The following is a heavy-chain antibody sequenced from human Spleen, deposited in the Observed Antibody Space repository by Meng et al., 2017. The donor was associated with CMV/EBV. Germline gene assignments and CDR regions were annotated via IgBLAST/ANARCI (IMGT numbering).Heavy chain of an antibody. Sequence: VSGGSIISADYYWNWIRQSPGKGPEWIGYIYYNGNTYYNPSLKSRLRMSVETSKNQFSLKLTSVTATDTAVYFCARSPVLPGYEFDPWGQGTLVTVSS. CDR2: IYYNGNT. CDR3: ARSPVLPGYEFDP. D-gene: IGHD2-2*01. V-gene: IGHV4-31*02. J-gene: IGHJ5*02. CDR1: GGSIISADYY.